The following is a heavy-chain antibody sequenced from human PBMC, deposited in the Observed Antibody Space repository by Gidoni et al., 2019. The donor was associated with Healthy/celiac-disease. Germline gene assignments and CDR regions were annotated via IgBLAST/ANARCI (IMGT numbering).Heavy chain of an antibody. D-gene: IGHD6-19*01. Sequence: EVPLLESGGGLVQPGGSLRLSCAASGFTFSSYAMSWVRQAPGQGLGWVSAISGSGCSTYYADSVKGRFTISRDNSKNTLYLQMNSLRAEDTAVYYCAKTAIAVADTDDYWGQGTLVTVSS. CDR3: AKTAIAVADTDDY. V-gene: IGHV3-23*01. CDR1: GFTFSSYA. CDR2: ISGSGCST. J-gene: IGHJ4*02.